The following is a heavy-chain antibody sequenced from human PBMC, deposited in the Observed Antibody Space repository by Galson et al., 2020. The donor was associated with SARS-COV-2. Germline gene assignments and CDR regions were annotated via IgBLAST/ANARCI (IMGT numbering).Heavy chain of an antibody. Sequence: GESLKISCSASGFTFSSYAMHWVRQAPGKGLEYVSAISSNGGSTYYADSVKGRFTISRDNSKNTLYLQMSSLRVEDTAVYYCVKDSLPQFYYDSSGPGDYWGQGTLVTVSS. CDR1: GFTFSSYA. D-gene: IGHD3-22*01. CDR2: ISSNGGST. V-gene: IGHV3-64D*08. CDR3: VKDSLPQFYYDSSGPGDY. J-gene: IGHJ4*02.